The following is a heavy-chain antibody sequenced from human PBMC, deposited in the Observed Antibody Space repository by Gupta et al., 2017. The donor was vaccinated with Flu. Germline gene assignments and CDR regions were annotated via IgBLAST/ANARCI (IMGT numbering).Heavy chain of an antibody. CDR1: GGDFSNYA. D-gene: IGHD3-22*01. CDR3: ARDYYSSRSYYYYFHGLDV. J-gene: IGHJ6*02. V-gene: IGHV1-69*06. CDR2: IIPVFGTP. Sequence: QVQLVQYGAEEKKPGSSVKVSCRASGGDFSNYASSGVRQAPGQGLEWLGGIIPVFGTPNYAQKFQGRVTITADKSTTTAYMELGGLRSVDTAVYDCARDYYSSRSYYYYFHGLDVWGPGTPVIVSS.